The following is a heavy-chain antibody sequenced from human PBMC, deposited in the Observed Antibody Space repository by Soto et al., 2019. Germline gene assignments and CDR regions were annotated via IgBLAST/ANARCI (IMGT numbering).Heavy chain of an antibody. V-gene: IGHV3-74*01. J-gene: IGHJ4*02. Sequence: GGSLRLSCAASGFPFTNYWMNWVRQTPGKGLIWFARISPDGSDVGYADYVEGRFTVSRDNAKNTLYLQMHSLSAEDTAMYYCACWGHIVPVAPSDFDRWGQGPLVTVSS. CDR2: ISPDGSDV. D-gene: IGHD2-8*02. CDR3: ACWGHIVPVAPSDFDR. CDR1: GFPFTNYW.